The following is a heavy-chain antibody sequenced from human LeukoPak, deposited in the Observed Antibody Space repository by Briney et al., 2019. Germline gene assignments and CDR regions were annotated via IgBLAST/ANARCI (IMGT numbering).Heavy chain of an antibody. J-gene: IGHJ6*02. Sequence: GGSLRLSCAASGFTFSSYGMHWVRQAPGKGLEWVSVIYSGGSTYYADSVKGRFTISRHNSKNTLYLQMNSLRAEDTAVYYCARDRHSGYDYGGSTYYYGMDVWGQGTTVTVSS. V-gene: IGHV3-53*04. CDR1: GFTFSSYG. CDR3: ARDRHSGYDYGGSTYYYGMDV. D-gene: IGHD5-12*01. CDR2: IYSGGST.